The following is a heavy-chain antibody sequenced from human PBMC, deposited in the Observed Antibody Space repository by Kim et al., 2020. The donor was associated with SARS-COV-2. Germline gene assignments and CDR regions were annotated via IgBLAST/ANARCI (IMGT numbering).Heavy chain of an antibody. Sequence: GRVTITADESTSTAYMELSSLRSEDTAVYYCARDEAGRSSGWSLPRSFDYWGQGTLVTVSS. V-gene: IGHV1-69*01. CDR3: ARDEAGRSSGWSLPRSFDY. D-gene: IGHD6-19*01. J-gene: IGHJ4*02.